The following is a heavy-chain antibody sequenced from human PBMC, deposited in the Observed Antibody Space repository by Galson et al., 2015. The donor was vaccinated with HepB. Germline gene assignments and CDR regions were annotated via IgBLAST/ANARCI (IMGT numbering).Heavy chain of an antibody. CDR1: GFSFSNAW. CDR2: IKAKSDGGTV. D-gene: IGHD5-12*01. V-gene: IGHV3-15*01. CDR3: TTEGGGYSGYGNLSYYYYGMDV. J-gene: IGHJ6*02. Sequence: SLRLSCAASGFSFSNAWMSWVRQAPGKGLEWVGRIKAKSDGGTVDYGAPVKGRFTISREDSKNTLYLQMNSLKTEDSAVYYCTTEGGGYSGYGNLSYYYYGMDVWGQGTTVTVSS.